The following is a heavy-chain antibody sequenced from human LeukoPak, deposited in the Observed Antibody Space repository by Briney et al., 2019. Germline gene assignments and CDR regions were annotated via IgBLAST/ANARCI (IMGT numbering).Heavy chain of an antibody. Sequence: TLSLTCTVPGGSISSGRYCWSWIRQPSGKRLERIGRIYTSGSTNYNPSLKSRVTISVDTSKNQFSLKLGSVTAADTAVYYCARTIFGVVYWGQGTLVTVSS. CDR2: IYTSGST. J-gene: IGHJ4*02. CDR1: GGSISSGRYC. V-gene: IGHV4-61*02. D-gene: IGHD3-3*01. CDR3: ARTIFGVVY.